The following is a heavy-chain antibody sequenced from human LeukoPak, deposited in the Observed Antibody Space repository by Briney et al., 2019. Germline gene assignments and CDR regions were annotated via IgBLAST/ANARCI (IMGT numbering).Heavy chain of an antibody. CDR1: GYTFTSYY. CDR2: INPSGGST. Sequence: ASVRVSCKASGYTFTSYYMHWVRQAPGQGLEWMGIINPSGGSTSYAQKFQGRVTMTRDTSISTAYMELSRLRSDDTAVYYCARGGYSYGHDAFDIWGQGTMVTVSS. J-gene: IGHJ3*02. V-gene: IGHV1-46*01. D-gene: IGHD5-18*01. CDR3: ARGGYSYGHDAFDI.